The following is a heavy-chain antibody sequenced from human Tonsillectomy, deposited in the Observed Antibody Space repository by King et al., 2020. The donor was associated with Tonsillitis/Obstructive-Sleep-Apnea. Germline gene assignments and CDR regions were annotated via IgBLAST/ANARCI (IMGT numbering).Heavy chain of an antibody. D-gene: IGHD6-19*01. J-gene: IGHJ4*02. CDR1: GFTFSSYG. CDR2: IWNDGSNK. CDR3: ARWEVAGFQYYFDY. Sequence: VQLVESGGGVVQPGRSLRLSCAASGFTFSSYGMHWVRQAPGKGLEWVAVIWNDGSNKYYAVSGKGRFSIYRDNYKNPLYLKMNSLRAEDTAVYYCARWEVAGFQYYFDYWGQGTLVTVSS. V-gene: IGHV3-33*01.